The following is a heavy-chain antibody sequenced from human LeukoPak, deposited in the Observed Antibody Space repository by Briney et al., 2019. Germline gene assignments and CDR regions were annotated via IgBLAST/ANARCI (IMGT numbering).Heavy chain of an antibody. V-gene: IGHV3-7*03. J-gene: IGHJ6*02. Sequence: GRSLRLSCAASTFTFRTFAMNWVRQAPGKGLEWVANINRDGSERYYVDSVKGRFTISRDDAKSSLYLQMNSLRAEDTAVYYCARRNAMDVWGQGTTVIVFS. CDR2: INRDGSER. CDR1: TFTFRTFA. CDR3: ARRNAMDV.